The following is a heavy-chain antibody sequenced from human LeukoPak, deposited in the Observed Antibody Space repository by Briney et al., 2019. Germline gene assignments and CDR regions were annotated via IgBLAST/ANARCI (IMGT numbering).Heavy chain of an antibody. CDR3: ARDYYYDILTGGFDP. Sequence: PSETLSLTCAVYGGSFSGYYWSWIRQPPGKGLEWIGEINHSGSTNYNPSLKSRVTISVDTSKNQFSLKLSSVTAADTAVYYCARDYYYDILTGGFDPWGQGTLVTVSS. J-gene: IGHJ5*02. D-gene: IGHD3-9*01. CDR1: GGSFSGYY. V-gene: IGHV4-34*01. CDR2: INHSGST.